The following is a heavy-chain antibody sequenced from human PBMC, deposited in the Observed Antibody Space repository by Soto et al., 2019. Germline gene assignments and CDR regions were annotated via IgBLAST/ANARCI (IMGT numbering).Heavy chain of an antibody. CDR2: ISAYNGNT. V-gene: IGHV1-18*01. Sequence: GASVKVSCKASGYTFTSYGISWVRQAPGQGLEWMGWISAYNGNTNYAQKLQGRVTMTTDTSTSTAYMELRSLRSDDTAVYYCARDLPGRPPRGYGSGRDAGDVWGKGTTVAVSS. CDR3: ARDLPGRPPRGYGSGRDAGDV. CDR1: GYTFTSYG. D-gene: IGHD3-10*01. J-gene: IGHJ6*04.